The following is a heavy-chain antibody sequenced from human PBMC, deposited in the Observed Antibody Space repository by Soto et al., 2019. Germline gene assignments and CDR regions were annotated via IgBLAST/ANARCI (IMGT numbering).Heavy chain of an antibody. CDR3: ARGLSPPGGDYYDSSGYSGTDY. Sequence: SVKVSCKASGGTFSSYAISWVRQAPGQGLEWMGGIIPIFGTANYAQKFQGRVTITADESTSTAYMELSSLRSEDTAVYYCARGLSPPGGDYYDSSGYSGTDYWGQGTLVTVSS. J-gene: IGHJ4*02. CDR2: IIPIFGTA. V-gene: IGHV1-69*13. D-gene: IGHD3-22*01. CDR1: GGTFSSYA.